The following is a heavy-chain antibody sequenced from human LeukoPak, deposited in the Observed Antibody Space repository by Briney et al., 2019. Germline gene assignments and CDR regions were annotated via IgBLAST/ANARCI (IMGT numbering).Heavy chain of an antibody. V-gene: IGHV3-7*01. CDR2: IKQDGSEK. J-gene: IGHJ4*02. CDR3: AATIVDIVATDNA. D-gene: IGHD5-12*01. Sequence: PGGSLRLSRAASGFTFSSYWVSWVRQAPGKGLEWVANIKQDGSEKYYVDSVKGRFTISRDNAKNSLYLQMNSLRAEDTAVYYCAATIVDIVATDNAWGQGTLVTVSS. CDR1: GFTFSSYW.